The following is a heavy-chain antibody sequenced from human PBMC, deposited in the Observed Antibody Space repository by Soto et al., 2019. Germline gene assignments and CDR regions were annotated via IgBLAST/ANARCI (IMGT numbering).Heavy chain of an antibody. CDR2: ISSSGSTI. J-gene: IGHJ6*03. V-gene: IGHV3-11*01. CDR1: GFTFSDYY. D-gene: IGHD3-3*01. CDR3: ARHPIYYDFWSGIQNYYYYMDV. Sequence: GGSLRLSCAASGFTFSDYYMSWIRQAPGKGLEWVSYISSSGSTIYYADSVKGRFTISRDNAKNSLYLQMNSLRAEDTAVYYCARHPIYYDFWSGIQNYYYYMDVWGKGTTVTVSS.